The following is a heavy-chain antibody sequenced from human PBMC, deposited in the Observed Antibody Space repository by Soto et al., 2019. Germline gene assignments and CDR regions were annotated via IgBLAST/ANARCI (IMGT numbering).Heavy chain of an antibody. J-gene: IGHJ5*02. V-gene: IGHV4-4*02. Sequence: QVHLRESGPGLVKPSATLSLTCAVSGASISSSSWWSWVRQPPGKGLEWIGEIYHIGITHYTPSLKSRVTISVDKSENNFALKLTSVNAADTAVYYCARGLRGTKYDILTGGTWGQGALVIVSS. CDR3: ARGLRGTKYDILTGGT. D-gene: IGHD3-9*01. CDR2: IYHIGIT. CDR1: GASISSSSW.